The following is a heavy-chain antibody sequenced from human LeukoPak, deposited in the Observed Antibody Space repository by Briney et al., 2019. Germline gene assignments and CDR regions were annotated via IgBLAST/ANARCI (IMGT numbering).Heavy chain of an antibody. V-gene: IGHV3-23*01. D-gene: IGHD3-10*02. CDR2: ISGRDGST. J-gene: IGHJ3*01. Sequence: PGGSLRLSCAASGFTFSTYAMSWVRQAPGKGLEWVSGISGRDGSTYYADSVKGRFTISRDISKNTLYLQMNSLRAEDTAVYYCAKFFTGEYVRAFDVWGQGTMVTVSS. CDR3: AKFFTGEYVRAFDV. CDR1: GFTFSTYA.